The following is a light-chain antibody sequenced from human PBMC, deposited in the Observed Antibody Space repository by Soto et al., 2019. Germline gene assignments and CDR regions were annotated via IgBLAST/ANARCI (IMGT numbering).Light chain of an antibody. V-gene: IGLV2-14*01. J-gene: IGLJ3*02. CDR3: SSYTSSSTRV. Sequence: QSALTQPASVSGSPGQSITISCTGTSSDVGGYNFVSWYQKHPGKAPKLMIYEVRNRPSGVSNRFSGSKSGNTASLTISGLQAEDEADYSCSSYTSSSTRVFGGGTKLTVL. CDR2: EVR. CDR1: SSDVGGYNF.